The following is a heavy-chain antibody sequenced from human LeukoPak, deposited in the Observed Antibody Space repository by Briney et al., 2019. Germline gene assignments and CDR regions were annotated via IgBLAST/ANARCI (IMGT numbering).Heavy chain of an antibody. J-gene: IGHJ4*02. V-gene: IGHV1-24*01. CDR3: ASGRFLEWPLWDY. Sequence: ASVKVSCKVSGYTLTELSMHWVRQAPGKGLEWMGGFDPEDGETIYAQKFQGRVTMTEDIPTDRAYMELGSLRSEVTAVYYCASGRFLEWPLWDYWGQGTLVTVSS. D-gene: IGHD3-3*01. CDR1: GYTLTELS. CDR2: FDPEDGET.